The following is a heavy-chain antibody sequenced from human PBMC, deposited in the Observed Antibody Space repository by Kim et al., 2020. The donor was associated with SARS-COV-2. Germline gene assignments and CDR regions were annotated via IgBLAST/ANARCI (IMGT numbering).Heavy chain of an antibody. CDR1: GGSISSYY. V-gene: IGHV4-59*08. CDR2: IYYSGST. D-gene: IGHD3-22*01. Sequence: SETLSLTCTVSGGSISSYYWSWIRQPPGKGLEWIGYIYYSGSTNYNPSLKSRVTISVDTSKNQFSLKLSSVTAADTAVYYCARLSHYYDSSGYYSDYWGQGTLVTVSS. J-gene: IGHJ4*02. CDR3: ARLSHYYDSSGYYSDY.